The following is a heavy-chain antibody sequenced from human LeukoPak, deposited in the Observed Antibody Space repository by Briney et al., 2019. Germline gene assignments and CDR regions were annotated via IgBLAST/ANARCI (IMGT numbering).Heavy chain of an antibody. J-gene: IGHJ6*02. D-gene: IGHD6-19*01. V-gene: IGHV4-59*01. CDR1: GGSISSYY. Sequence: SETLSLTCTVSGGSISSYYWSWIRQPPGKGLEWIGYIYYGGSTNYNPSLKSRVTISVDTSKNQFSLKLSSVTAADTAVYYCARGEVAGTYYYYYYGMDVWGQGTTVTVSS. CDR3: ARGEVAGTYYYYYYGMDV. CDR2: IYYGGST.